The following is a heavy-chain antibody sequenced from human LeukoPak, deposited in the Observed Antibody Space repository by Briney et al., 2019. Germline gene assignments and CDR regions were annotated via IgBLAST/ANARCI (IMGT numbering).Heavy chain of an antibody. J-gene: IGHJ4*02. CDR3: AKDRSFDY. V-gene: IGHV3-13*01. Sequence: GGSLRLSCAASGFTFSNYDMHWVRQATGKGLEWVSAIGTAGDTYYLGSVKGRFTISRENAKNSFYLQMNSLRAEDTAVYYCAKDRSFDYWGQGTLVTVSS. CDR2: IGTAGDT. CDR1: GFTFSNYD.